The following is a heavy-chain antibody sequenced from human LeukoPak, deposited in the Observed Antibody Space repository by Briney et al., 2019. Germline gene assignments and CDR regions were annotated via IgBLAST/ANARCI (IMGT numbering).Heavy chain of an antibody. Sequence: QTGGSLVLSCAASGFTFSSYAMSWVRPAPGKGLERVSAISGSGGRKYYADSVKGRFTISRDNSKNKLYIQMNSLRGEDTAVYCCVRGPWNEWGQGTLVTVSS. D-gene: IGHD1-1*01. CDR3: VRGPWNE. CDR2: ISGSGGRK. CDR1: GFTFSSYA. J-gene: IGHJ4*02. V-gene: IGHV3-23*01.